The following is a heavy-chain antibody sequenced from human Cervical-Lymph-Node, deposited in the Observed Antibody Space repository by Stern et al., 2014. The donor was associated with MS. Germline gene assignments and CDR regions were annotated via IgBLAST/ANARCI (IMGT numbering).Heavy chain of an antibody. V-gene: IGHV3-11*06. CDR2: ISGSTSYT. CDR3: ARGYSSGWYAGSDY. J-gene: IGHJ4*02. CDR1: VFSFSDYY. Sequence: VQLLESGGGLVKPGGSLRLSCAASVFSFSDYYMSWIRQAPGKGLEWVTYISGSTSYTKYADSVKGRFTISRDNTKNSLYLQMNSLSAEDTAVYYCARGYSSGWYAGSDYWGQGSLVTVSS. D-gene: IGHD6-19*01.